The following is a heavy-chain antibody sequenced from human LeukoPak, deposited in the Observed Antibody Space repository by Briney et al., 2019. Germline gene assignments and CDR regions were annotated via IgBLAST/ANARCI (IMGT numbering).Heavy chain of an antibody. Sequence: GGSLRLSCAASGFTFSSYAMSWVRQAPGKGLEWVSGISGSGGSTYYADSVKGRFTISRDNSKNTLYLQMNSLRAEDTAVYYCAKGRVVVVPAAICDYWGQGTLVTVSS. CDR3: AKGRVVVVPAAICDY. J-gene: IGHJ4*02. V-gene: IGHV3-23*01. CDR1: GFTFSSYA. CDR2: ISGSGGST. D-gene: IGHD2-2*01.